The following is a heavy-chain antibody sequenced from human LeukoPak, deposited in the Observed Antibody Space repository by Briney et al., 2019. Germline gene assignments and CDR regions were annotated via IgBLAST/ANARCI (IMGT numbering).Heavy chain of an antibody. J-gene: IGHJ4*02. Sequence: GGSLRLSCAASGFTFRTYAMHWVRQAPGKGLEWVAFIRSDGNDKFYADSVKGRFTISRDNSKDTLYLQMNSLRTEDTAVYYCAKGLPGSGYYYFDYWGQGTLVTVSS. D-gene: IGHD3-3*01. CDR1: GFTFRTYA. V-gene: IGHV3-30*02. CDR2: IRSDGNDK. CDR3: AKGLPGSGYYYFDY.